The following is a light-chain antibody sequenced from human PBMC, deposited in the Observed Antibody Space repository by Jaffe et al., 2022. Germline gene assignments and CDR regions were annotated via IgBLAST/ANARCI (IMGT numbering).Light chain of an antibody. J-gene: IGKJ1*01. CDR1: QSVLYSSNNKNY. Sequence: DIVMTQSPDSLAVSLGERATINCKSSQSVLYSSNNKNYLAWYQQKPGQPPKLLIYWASTRESGVPDRFSGSGSGTDFTLTISSLQAEDVAVYYCQHQGTFGQGTKVEIK. V-gene: IGKV4-1*01. CDR2: WAS. CDR3: QHQGT.